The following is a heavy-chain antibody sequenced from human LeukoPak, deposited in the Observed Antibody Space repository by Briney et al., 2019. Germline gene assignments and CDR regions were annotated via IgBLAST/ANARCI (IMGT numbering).Heavy chain of an antibody. CDR3: ARSRYNEVGNWFDP. CDR2: ISPYNGNT. Sequence: GASVKVSCKASGYTFTSYGITWVRQARGQGLEWMGWISPYNGNTNYAQNLQGRVTMTTDTSTSTAYMELRSLRSDDTAVYYCARSRYNEVGNWFDPWGQGTLVTVSS. V-gene: IGHV1-18*04. D-gene: IGHD1-14*01. J-gene: IGHJ5*02. CDR1: GYTFTSYG.